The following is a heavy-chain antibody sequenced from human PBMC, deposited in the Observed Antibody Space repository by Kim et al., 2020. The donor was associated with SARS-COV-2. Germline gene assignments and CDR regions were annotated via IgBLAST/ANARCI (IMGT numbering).Heavy chain of an antibody. D-gene: IGHD3-22*01. V-gene: IGHV3-21*01. J-gene: IGHJ4*02. CDR2: ISSSGSYI. CDR3: ARESTSLYYYDSSGSDY. Sequence: GGSLRLSCAASGFTFSSYSMNWVRQAPGKGLEWVSSISSSGSYIYYADSVKGRFTISRDNAKNSLYLQMNSLRAEDTAVYYCARESTSLYYYDSSGSDYWGQGTLVTVSS. CDR1: GFTFSSYS.